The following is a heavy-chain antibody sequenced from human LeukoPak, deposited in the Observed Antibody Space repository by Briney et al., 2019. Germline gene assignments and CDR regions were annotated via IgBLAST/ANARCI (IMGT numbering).Heavy chain of an antibody. V-gene: IGHV4-31*03. D-gene: IGHD5-18*01. CDR1: GGSISSGGYY. Sequence: SETLSLTCTVSGGSISSGGYYWSWIRQHPGKGLEWIGYIHYNGNTYYNPSLKSRVTISVDTSKNHFSLKLSSVTAADTAVFYCARGAMGGANWFDPWGQGTPVTVSS. CDR2: IHYNGNT. J-gene: IGHJ5*02. CDR3: ARGAMGGANWFDP.